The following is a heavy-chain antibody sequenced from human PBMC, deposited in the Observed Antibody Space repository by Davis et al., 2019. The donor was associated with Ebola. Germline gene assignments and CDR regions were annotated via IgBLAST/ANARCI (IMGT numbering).Heavy chain of an antibody. J-gene: IGHJ4*02. CDR1: GGSISSSSYY. D-gene: IGHD6-19*01. V-gene: IGHV4-39*01. CDR2: IYYSGST. CDR3: ARSPYSSGWYRHDY. Sequence: MPGGSLRLSCTVSGGSISSSSYYWGWIRQPPGKGLEWIGSIYYSGSTYYNPSLKSRVTISVDTSKNQFSLKLSSVTAADTAVYYCARSPYSSGWYRHDYWGQGTLVTVSS.